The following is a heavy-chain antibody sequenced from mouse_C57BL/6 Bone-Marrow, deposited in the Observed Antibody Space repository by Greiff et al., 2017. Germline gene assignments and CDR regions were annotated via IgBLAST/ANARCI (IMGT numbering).Heavy chain of an antibody. CDR1: GYTFTSYW. J-gene: IGHJ3*01. CDR3: AKGNWGFAY. V-gene: IGHV1-69*01. D-gene: IGHD4-1*01. Sequence: VQLQQPGAELVMPGASVKLSCKASGYTFTSYWMHWVKQRPGQGLEWIGEIDPSDSYPNYNQKFKGKSTLTVDKSSSTAYMQLSSLTSEDSAVYYCAKGNWGFAYWGQGTLVTVSA. CDR2: IDPSDSYP.